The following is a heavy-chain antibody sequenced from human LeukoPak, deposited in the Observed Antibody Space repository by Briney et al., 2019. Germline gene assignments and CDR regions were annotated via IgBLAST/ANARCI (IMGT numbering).Heavy chain of an antibody. CDR2: IDSKNYYI. J-gene: IGHJ6*02. CDR3: ARDLAVSLLITSYFYYGMDV. V-gene: IGHV3-21*01. CDR1: GFTFSHAW. Sequence: PGGSLRLSCAASGFTFSHAWMTWVRQAPGKGLEWVSSIDSKNYYIYYADSVKGRFTISRDNGENSLYLQMNSLRAEDTAVYYCARDLAVSLLITSYFYYGMDVWGQGTTVTVSS. D-gene: IGHD3-22*01.